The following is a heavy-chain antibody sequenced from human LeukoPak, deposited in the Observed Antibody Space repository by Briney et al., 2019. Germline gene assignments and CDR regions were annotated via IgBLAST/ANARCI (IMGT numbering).Heavy chain of an antibody. CDR1: GYSIFNGHY. CDR2: IYQSGRT. Sequence: SETLSLLCNVSGYSIFNGHYWAWIRQPPGKGLEWLGSIYQSGRTSYSPSLKSRVTMSVDTSKNQFSLKLTSVTAADTALYFCARMGPVISSGALSRYKPYDALEIWGQGTMVTVSS. CDR3: ARMGPVISSGALSRYKPYDALEI. J-gene: IGHJ3*02. D-gene: IGHD3-22*01. V-gene: IGHV4-38-2*02.